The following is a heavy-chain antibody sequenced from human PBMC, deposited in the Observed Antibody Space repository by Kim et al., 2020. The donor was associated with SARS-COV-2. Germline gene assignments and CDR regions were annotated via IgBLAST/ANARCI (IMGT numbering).Heavy chain of an antibody. CDR1: GFTFSSYA. J-gene: IGHJ6*02. CDR2: ISGSGGST. CDR3: AKDLRYSSSWDYYYGMDV. V-gene: IGHV3-23*01. Sequence: GGSLRLSCAASGFTFSSYAMSWVRQAPGKGLEWVSAISGSGGSTYYADSVKGRFTISRDNSKNTLYLQMNSLRAEDTAVYYCAKDLRYSSSWDYYYGMDVWGQGTTVTVSS. D-gene: IGHD6-13*01.